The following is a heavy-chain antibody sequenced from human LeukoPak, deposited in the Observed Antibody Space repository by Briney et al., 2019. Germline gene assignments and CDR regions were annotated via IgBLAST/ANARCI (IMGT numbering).Heavy chain of an antibody. J-gene: IGHJ3*02. CDR2: IYYSGST. D-gene: IGHD2-2*01. V-gene: IGHV4-59*12. Sequence: SETLSLTCTVSGGSISSYYWSWIRQPPGKGLEWIGYIYYSGSTNYNPSLKSRVTISVVTSKNQFSLKLSSVTAADTAVYYCARDGKPLPAAMVVSGAFDIWGQGTMVTVSS. CDR1: GGSISSYY. CDR3: ARDGKPLPAAMVVSGAFDI.